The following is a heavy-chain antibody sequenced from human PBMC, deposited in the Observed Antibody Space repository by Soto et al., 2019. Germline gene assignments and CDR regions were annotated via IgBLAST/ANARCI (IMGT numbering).Heavy chain of an antibody. CDR2: IKSKADGGTT. CDR1: GFTFSNAW. D-gene: IGHD7-27*01. Sequence: PGGSLRLSCAASGFTFSNAWMNWVRQAPGKGLEWVGRIKSKADGGTTDYAAPVKGRFTISRDDSKNTLYLQMNSLKTEDTAVYYCTTERGGKLGMKSSRYYYYGMDVWGQGTTVTVSS. CDR3: TTERGGKLGMKSSRYYYYGMDV. V-gene: IGHV3-15*07. J-gene: IGHJ6*02.